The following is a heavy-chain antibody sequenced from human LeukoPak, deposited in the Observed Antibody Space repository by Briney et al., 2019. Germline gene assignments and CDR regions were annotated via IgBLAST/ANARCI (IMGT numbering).Heavy chain of an antibody. Sequence: ASVKVSCKASGYIFTSNGINWVRQAPGQGLEWMGWINPYNGNTDYAQKLQGRVTMTTDTSTTTAYMELSSLRSEDTAVYYCARVGVYGDYLDYWGQGTLVTVSS. J-gene: IGHJ4*02. D-gene: IGHD4-17*01. CDR1: GYIFTSNG. CDR2: INPYNGNT. CDR3: ARVGVYGDYLDY. V-gene: IGHV1-18*01.